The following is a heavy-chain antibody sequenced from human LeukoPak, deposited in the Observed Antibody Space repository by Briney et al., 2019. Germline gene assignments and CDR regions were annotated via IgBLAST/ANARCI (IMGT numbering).Heavy chain of an antibody. J-gene: IGHJ6*02. Sequence: SETLSLTCTVSGGSISSYYWSWIRQPPGKGLEWIGYIYYSGSTNYNPSLKSRVTISVDTSKNQFSLKLSSVTAADTAVYYCARDQNGDYEAKYYYYGMDVWGQGTTVTVSS. V-gene: IGHV4-59*01. D-gene: IGHD4-17*01. CDR1: GGSISSYY. CDR2: IYYSGST. CDR3: ARDQNGDYEAKYYYYGMDV.